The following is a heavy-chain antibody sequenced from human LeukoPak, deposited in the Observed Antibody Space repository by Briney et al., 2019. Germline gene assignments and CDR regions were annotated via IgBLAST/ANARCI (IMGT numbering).Heavy chain of an antibody. V-gene: IGHV3-30*02. D-gene: IGHD5-18*01. CDR1: GFTFSSYG. Sequence: GGSLRLSCAASGFTFSSYGMHWVRQAPGKGLEWVAFIRYDGSNKYYADSVKGRFTISRDNSKNTLYLQMNSLRAEDTAVYYCAKDRRYSYGLVDYWGQGTLVTVSS. CDR3: AKDRRYSYGLVDY. CDR2: IRYDGSNK. J-gene: IGHJ4*02.